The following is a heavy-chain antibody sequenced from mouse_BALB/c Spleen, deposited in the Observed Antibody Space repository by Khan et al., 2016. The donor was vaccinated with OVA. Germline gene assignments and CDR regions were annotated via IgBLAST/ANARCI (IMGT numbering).Heavy chain of an antibody. CDR3: TRHGYVAGFNY. CDR1: GYSFTSYY. Sequence: EVQLQESGPELMKPGASVKISCKASGYSFTSYYIHWMIQSHGTSLEWIGYIDPFSGATTYNQNFKGKATLTVDTSSNTAYLHLRNLTSEDSVAYYCTRHGYVAGFNYWGQGTAVTVS. V-gene: IGHV1-31*01. J-gene: IGHJ3*01. CDR2: IDPFSGAT. D-gene: IGHD2-2*01.